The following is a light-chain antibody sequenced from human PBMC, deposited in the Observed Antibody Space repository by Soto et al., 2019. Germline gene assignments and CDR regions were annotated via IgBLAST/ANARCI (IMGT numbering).Light chain of an antibody. CDR2: LEGSGSY. V-gene: IGLV4-60*02. Sequence: QPVLTQSSSASASLGSSVKLTCTLSSGHSSYIIAWHQQQPGKAPRYLMKLEGSGSYNKGGGVPDRFSGSSSGADRYLTISNLQFEDEADYYCETWDSNTVVFGGGTKLTVL. J-gene: IGLJ2*01. CDR3: ETWDSNTVV. CDR1: SGHSSYI.